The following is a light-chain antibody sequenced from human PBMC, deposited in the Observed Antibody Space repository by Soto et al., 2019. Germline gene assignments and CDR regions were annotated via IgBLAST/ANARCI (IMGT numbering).Light chain of an antibody. CDR2: AAS. CDR1: QGIRND. CDR3: LQDYFYPLT. J-gene: IGKJ4*01. Sequence: AIHMTQSPSSLSASVGDRVTMTCRASQGIRNDLGWYQQKPGKAPKLLIYAASSLQSGVPSRFSGSGSGTDFTLTIISLQPEDFAPYYCLQDYFYPLTFGGGTKV. V-gene: IGKV1-6*01.